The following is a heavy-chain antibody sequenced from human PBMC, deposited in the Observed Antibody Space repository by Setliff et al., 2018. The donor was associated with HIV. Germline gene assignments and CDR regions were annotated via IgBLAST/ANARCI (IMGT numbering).Heavy chain of an antibody. CDR1: GGSISSHY. CDR3: ARKQWGSSGYYEFFQQ. V-gene: IGHV4-59*11. D-gene: IGHD3-22*01. J-gene: IGHJ1*01. Sequence: PSETLSLTCTVSGGSISSHYWSWIRQAPGKGLEWIGTMYFRGNARNSPSLKSRVTISVDTSKNQLSLNLSSVTAADTAVYYCARKQWGSSGYYEFFQQWGQGTLVTVSS. CDR2: MYFRGNA.